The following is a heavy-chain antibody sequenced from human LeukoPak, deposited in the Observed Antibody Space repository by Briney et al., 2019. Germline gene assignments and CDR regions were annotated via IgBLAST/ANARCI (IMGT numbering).Heavy chain of an antibody. Sequence: SETLSLTCTVSGGSISSYYWSWIRQPPGKGLEWIGNIQNSGNTNYNPSLKSRVTISVDTSKNQYSLKLSSVTATDTAFYYCARGNTWLTSKWGQGTLVSVSS. CDR2: IQNSGNT. D-gene: IGHD3-22*01. CDR3: ARGNTWLTSK. V-gene: IGHV4-59*08. J-gene: IGHJ4*02. CDR1: GGSISSYY.